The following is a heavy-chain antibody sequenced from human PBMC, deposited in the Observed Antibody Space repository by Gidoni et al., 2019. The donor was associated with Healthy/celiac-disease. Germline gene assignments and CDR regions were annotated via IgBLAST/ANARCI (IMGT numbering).Heavy chain of an antibody. V-gene: IGHV1-24*01. CDR3: ATDGTYCSGGSCYVY. Sequence: QVHLVQSGAEVKKPGASVKVSCKVSGYTLTELSMHWVRQAPGKGLEWMGGFDPEDGETISAQKFQGRVTMTEDTSTDTAYMELRSLRSEDTAVYYCATDGTYCSGGSCYVYWGQGTLVTVSS. J-gene: IGHJ4*02. CDR2: FDPEDGET. D-gene: IGHD2-15*01. CDR1: GYTLTELS.